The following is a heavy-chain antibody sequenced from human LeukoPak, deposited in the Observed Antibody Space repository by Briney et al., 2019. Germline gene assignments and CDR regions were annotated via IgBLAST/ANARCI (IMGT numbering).Heavy chain of an antibody. CDR1: GGSISSSSYY. V-gene: IGHV4-39*07. D-gene: IGHD3-10*01. CDR2: IYYSGST. CDR3: AFDDTMVRGVTVF. J-gene: IGHJ4*02. Sequence: PSETLSLTCTVSGGSISSSSYYWGWIRQPPGKGLEWIGSIYYSGSTYYNPSLKSRVTISVDTSKNQFSLKLSSVTAADTAVYYCAFDDTMVRGVTVFRGQGTLVTVSS.